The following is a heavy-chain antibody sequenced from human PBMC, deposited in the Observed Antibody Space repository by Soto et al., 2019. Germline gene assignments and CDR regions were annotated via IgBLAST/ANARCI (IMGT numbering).Heavy chain of an antibody. J-gene: IGHJ4*02. V-gene: IGHV1-8*01. CDR2: MQPSTGRT. Sequence: ASVKVSCKASGYSFTSLDINWVRQTAGQGLGWMGWMQPSTGRTGYAQKFQGRVTMTRDTSINTAYMELTTLTSDDTDFYYCARGVSAGVDYWGQGTLVTVSS. CDR1: GYSFTSLD. D-gene: IGHD1-26*01. CDR3: ARGVSAGVDY.